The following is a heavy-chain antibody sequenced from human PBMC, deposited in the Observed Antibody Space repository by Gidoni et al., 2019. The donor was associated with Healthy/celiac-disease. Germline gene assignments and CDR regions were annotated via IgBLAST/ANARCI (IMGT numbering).Heavy chain of an antibody. CDR1: GFPFSSYW. Sequence: EVQLVESGGGLVQPGGSLRLSCAASGFPFSSYWMSWVRQAPGKGLEWVANIKQDGSEKYYVDSVKGRFTISRDNAKNSLYLQMNSLRAEETAVYYCAREGYCSSTSCYRHPRYSSSSSFDYWGQGTLVTVSS. J-gene: IGHJ4*02. V-gene: IGHV3-7*01. D-gene: IGHD2-2*01. CDR3: AREGYCSSTSCYRHPRYSSSSSFDY. CDR2: IKQDGSEK.